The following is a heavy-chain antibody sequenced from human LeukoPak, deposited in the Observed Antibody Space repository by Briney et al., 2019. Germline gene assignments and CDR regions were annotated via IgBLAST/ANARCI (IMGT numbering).Heavy chain of an antibody. CDR3: ARTPRNLKLMITFGGVTHFDY. J-gene: IGHJ4*02. D-gene: IGHD3-16*01. CDR2: ISSSSSYI. V-gene: IGHV3-21*04. Sequence: KAGGSLRLSCVASGFTFSTYGMSWVRQAPGKGLEWVSSISSSSSYIYYADSVKGRFTISKDNSKNTVYLQMNSLRAEDSAVYFCARTPRNLKLMITFGGVTHFDYWGQGTLVTVSS. CDR1: GFTFSTYG.